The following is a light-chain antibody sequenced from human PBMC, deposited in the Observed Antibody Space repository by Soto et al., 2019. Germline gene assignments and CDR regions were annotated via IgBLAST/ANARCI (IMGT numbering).Light chain of an antibody. CDR3: YHYGSSRPYT. V-gene: IGKV3-20*01. J-gene: IGKJ2*01. Sequence: EIVLTQSPGTLSLSPGERATLSCRASQSVSSSYLAWYQQKPGQAPRLLIYGASVRATGIPDRFSGSGSGTDFPLTISRLEPEDFAVYYCYHYGSSRPYTFGQGTKREIK. CDR2: GAS. CDR1: QSVSSSY.